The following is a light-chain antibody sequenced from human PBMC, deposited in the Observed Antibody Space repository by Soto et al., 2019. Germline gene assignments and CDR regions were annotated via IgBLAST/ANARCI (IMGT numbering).Light chain of an antibody. CDR1: QSVGGSY. CDR2: GAS. CDR3: QQAYSFPIT. Sequence: EIMLTQSPGTLSLSPGESTTLSCRASQSVGGSYLAWYQHKPGQAPRLLIYGASSRATGIPDRFSGSGSGTDFTLSINSLQPEDFATYYCQQAYSFPITFGQGT. J-gene: IGKJ5*01. V-gene: IGKV3-20*01.